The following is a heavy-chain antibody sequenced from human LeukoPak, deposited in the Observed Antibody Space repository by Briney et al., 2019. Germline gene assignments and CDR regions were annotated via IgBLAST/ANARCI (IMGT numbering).Heavy chain of an antibody. CDR1: GFTFSSYY. CDR3: ARGKESPNYGSEY. CDR2: IYSGGIT. V-gene: IGHV3-53*01. D-gene: IGHD3-10*01. Sequence: PGGSLRLSCIASGFTFSSYYMTWVRQAPGKGLEWVSVIYSGGITFYADSVRGRFTISRDKSKNTLYLQMNSLRVEDTAVYYCARGKESPNYGSEYWGQGTLVTVSS. J-gene: IGHJ4*02.